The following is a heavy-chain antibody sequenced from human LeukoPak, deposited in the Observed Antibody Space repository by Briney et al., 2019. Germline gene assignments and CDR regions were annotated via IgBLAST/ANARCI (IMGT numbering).Heavy chain of an antibody. J-gene: IGHJ4*02. CDR3: AREMKVTAGPGIDY. D-gene: IGHD2-21*02. Sequence: PGGSLRLSYAASGFTFSSYWMSWVRQPPGKGLEWVANIKQDGSEKYYVDSVKGRFTISRDNAKNSLYLQMNSLRAEDTAVYYCAREMKVTAGPGIDYWGQGTLVTVSS. V-gene: IGHV3-7*01. CDR2: IKQDGSEK. CDR1: GFTFSSYW.